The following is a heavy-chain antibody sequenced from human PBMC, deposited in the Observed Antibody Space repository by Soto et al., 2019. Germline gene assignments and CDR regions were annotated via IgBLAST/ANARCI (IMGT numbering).Heavy chain of an antibody. CDR2: ISGSGGST. D-gene: IGHD3-9*01. J-gene: IGHJ5*02. V-gene: IGHV3-23*01. Sequence: VGSVRLSCAASGFTFSSYAMSWVRQAPGKGLEWVSAISGSGGSTYYADSVKGRFTISRDNSKNTLYLQMNSLRAEDTAVYYCAKDGNPIPYLTGYYRLGWFDPWGQGTLVTVSS. CDR1: GFTFSSYA. CDR3: AKDGNPIPYLTGYYRLGWFDP.